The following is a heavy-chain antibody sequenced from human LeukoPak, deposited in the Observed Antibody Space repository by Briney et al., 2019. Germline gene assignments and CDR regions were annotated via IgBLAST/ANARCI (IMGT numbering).Heavy chain of an antibody. V-gene: IGHV3-23*01. D-gene: IGHD3-22*01. CDR3: ATHYDTSGYYYFDF. CDR1: GFTFSSCA. Sequence: GGSLRLSCAASGFTFSSCALTWVRQAPGKGLEWVSTISGTGVTTFYADSVRGRFTISRDYSKNTLYLQMSSLRAEDTAVYYCATHYDTSGYYYFDFWGQGTLVTVSS. CDR2: ISGTGVTT. J-gene: IGHJ4*02.